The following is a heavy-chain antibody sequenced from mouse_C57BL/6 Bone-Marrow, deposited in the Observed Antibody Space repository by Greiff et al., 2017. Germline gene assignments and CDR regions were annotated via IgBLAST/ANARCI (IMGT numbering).Heavy chain of an antibody. J-gene: IGHJ4*01. CDR2: ISSGSGTI. D-gene: IGHD2-2*01. Sequence: EVKLQQSGGGLVRPGGSLKLSCAASGFTFSDYGMHWVRQAPGKGLEWVAYISSGSGTIYYAETVKGRFTLSRDNAKNTLYLQMTRLRSEDTAMYYCARGGGYERDYAIDYWGQGPAVTLS. CDR3: ARGGGYERDYAIDY. CDR1: GFTFSDYG. V-gene: IGHV5-17*01.